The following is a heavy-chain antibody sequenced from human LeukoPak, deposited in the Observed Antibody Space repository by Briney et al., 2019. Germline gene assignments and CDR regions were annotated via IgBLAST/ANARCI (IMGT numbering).Heavy chain of an antibody. Sequence: EASVKVSCKASGGTFSSYAISWVRQAPGQGLEWMGRIIPIFGTANYAQKFQGRVTITTDESTSTAYMELSSLRSEDTAVYYCARSYIVVVVAANAGAFDIWGQGTMVTVSS. CDR2: IIPIFGTA. J-gene: IGHJ3*02. V-gene: IGHV1-69*05. CDR1: GGTFSSYA. D-gene: IGHD2-15*01. CDR3: ARSYIVVVVAANAGAFDI.